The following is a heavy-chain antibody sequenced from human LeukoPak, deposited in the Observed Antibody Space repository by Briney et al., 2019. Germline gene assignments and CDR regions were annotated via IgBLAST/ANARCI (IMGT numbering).Heavy chain of an antibody. J-gene: IGHJ4*02. D-gene: IGHD3-22*01. CDR2: INHSGST. CDR3: ARGRTYYYDSSGYFYY. Sequence: SETLSLTCAVYGGSFSGYYWSWIRQPPGKGLEWIGEINHSGSTNYNPSLESRVTISVDTSKNQFSLKLSSVTAADTAVYYCARGRTYYYDSSGYFYYWGQGTLVTVSS. V-gene: IGHV4-34*01. CDR1: GGSFSGYY.